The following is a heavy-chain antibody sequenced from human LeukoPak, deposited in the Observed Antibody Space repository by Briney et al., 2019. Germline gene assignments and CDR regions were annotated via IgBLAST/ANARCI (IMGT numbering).Heavy chain of an antibody. D-gene: IGHD6-13*01. CDR3: ARDRGIAAAGKVDY. CDR2: IRQDGSEK. Sequence: GGSLRLSCETSGFSFSTYWMSWVRQPPGKGLEWVANIRQDGSEKYYVDSVKGRFTISRDIAKQSVFLQMNSLRAEDTAVYYCARDRGIAAAGKVDYWGQGTLVTVSS. J-gene: IGHJ4*02. CDR1: GFSFSTYW. V-gene: IGHV3-7*01.